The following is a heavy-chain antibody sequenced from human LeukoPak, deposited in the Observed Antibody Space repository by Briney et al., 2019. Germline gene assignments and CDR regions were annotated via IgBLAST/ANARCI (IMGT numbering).Heavy chain of an antibody. D-gene: IGHD1-26*01. CDR3: ARDNLGEWELFDY. CDR1: GGSISSSSYY. J-gene: IGHJ4*02. CDR2: IYTSGST. Sequence: SETLSLTCTVSGGSISSSSYYWSWIRQPAGKGLEWIGRIYTSGSTNYNPSLKSRVTMSVDTSKNQFSLKLSSVTAADTAVYYCARDNLGEWELFDYWGQGTLVTVSS. V-gene: IGHV4-61*02.